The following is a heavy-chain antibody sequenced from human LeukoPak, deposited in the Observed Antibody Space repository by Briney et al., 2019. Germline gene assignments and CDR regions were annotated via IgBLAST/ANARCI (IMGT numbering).Heavy chain of an antibody. V-gene: IGHV5-51*01. J-gene: IGHJ4*02. Sequence: GESLKISCKGSGYSFTFYWIAWVRQMPGKGLEWMGIIYSADSDTKYSPSFQGQVTISADKSINTAYLQWNRLKASDTATYYCARVVSNSDCYDYWGQGTLVTVSS. CDR3: ARVVSNSDCYDY. D-gene: IGHD3-22*01. CDR1: GYSFTFYW. CDR2: IYSADSDT.